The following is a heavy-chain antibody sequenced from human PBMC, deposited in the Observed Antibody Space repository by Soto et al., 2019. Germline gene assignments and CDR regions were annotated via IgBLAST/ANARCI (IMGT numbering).Heavy chain of an antibody. CDR2: ISYDGSNK. D-gene: IGHD6-19*01. Sequence: GGSLRLSCAAPGFTFSIYALHWVRQAPGKGLEWVAVISYDGSNKYYADSVKGRFTISRDNSKNTLYLQMNSLRAEDTAVYYCAGQLYSSGWYYYYYYGMDVWGQGTTVTVSS. CDR1: GFTFSIYA. V-gene: IGHV3-30-3*01. CDR3: AGQLYSSGWYYYYYYGMDV. J-gene: IGHJ6*02.